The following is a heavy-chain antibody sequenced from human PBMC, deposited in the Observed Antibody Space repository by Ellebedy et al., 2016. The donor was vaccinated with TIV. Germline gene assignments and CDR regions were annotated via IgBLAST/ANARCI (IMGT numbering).Heavy chain of an antibody. Sequence: SGPTLVKPTQTLTLTCTFSGFSLNTSGMSVSWIRQPPGKALEWLARIDWDDDTYYRTFLKTRLTLSKYTSKNHVVLTMTNMDPGDTATFYCARAIVAKVPYYYYYGMDVWGQGTTVSVSS. J-gene: IGHJ6*02. V-gene: IGHV2-70*11. CDR2: IDWDDDT. CDR1: GFSLNTSGMS. CDR3: ARAIVAKVPYYYYYGMDV. D-gene: IGHD5-12*01.